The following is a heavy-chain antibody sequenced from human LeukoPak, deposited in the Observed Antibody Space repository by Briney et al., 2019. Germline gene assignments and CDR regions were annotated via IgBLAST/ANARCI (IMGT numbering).Heavy chain of an antibody. J-gene: IGHJ4*02. CDR1: GGSMSSGSYY. CDR3: AGSGSYYFIDF. V-gene: IGHV4-61*02. CDR2: IYTSGST. D-gene: IGHD1-26*01. Sequence: SETLSLTCTVSGGSMSSGSYYWSWIRQPAGKGLEWIGRIYTSGSTNYNPSLKSRVTISVDTSKNQFSLKLSSVTAADTAVYYCAGSGSYYFIDFWGQGNLVTVSS.